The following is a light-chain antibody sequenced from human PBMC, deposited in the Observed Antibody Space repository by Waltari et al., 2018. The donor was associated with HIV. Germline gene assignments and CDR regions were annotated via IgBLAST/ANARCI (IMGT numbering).Light chain of an antibody. Sequence: DIQMTQSPSSLSASVGDRVTITCRASQSVDTFLNWYQQKPGKAPKLPIYGASTLQSGVPSRFSCSGSRTDFTLTISSLQPEDFATYYCQQSYNSPLTFGGGTKVEIK. CDR3: QQSYNSPLT. CDR2: GAS. V-gene: IGKV1-39*01. J-gene: IGKJ4*01. CDR1: QSVDTF.